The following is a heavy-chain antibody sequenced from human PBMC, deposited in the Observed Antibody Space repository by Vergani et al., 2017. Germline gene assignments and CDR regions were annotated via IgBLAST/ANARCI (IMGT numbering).Heavy chain of an antibody. CDR2: ISSSSSTI. D-gene: IGHD1-26*01. CDR1: GFTFSSYS. J-gene: IGHJ6*02. CDR3: ARVLVGGLVRLDV. Sequence: EVQLVESGGGLVQPGGSLRLSCAASGFTFSSYSMNWVRQAPGKGLEWVSYISSSSSTIYYADSVKGRFTISRDNAKNSLYLQMNSLRAEDTAVYYCARVLVGGLVRLDVWGQGTTVTVSS. V-gene: IGHV3-48*04.